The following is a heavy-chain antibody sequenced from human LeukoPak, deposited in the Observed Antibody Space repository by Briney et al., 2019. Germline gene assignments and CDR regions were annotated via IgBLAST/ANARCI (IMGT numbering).Heavy chain of an antibody. CDR1: GFTFEDYT. CDR2: ISWDGGST. V-gene: IGHV3-43*01. CDR3: AKDIGISAWYMDY. Sequence: PGGSLRLSCAASGFTFEDYTMYWVRQAPGKGLEWVSLISWDGGSTNYADSVKGRFTISRDNNKNSLYLQMNSLRTEDTALYYCAKDIGISAWYMDYWGQGTLVTVSS. D-gene: IGHD6-19*01. J-gene: IGHJ4*02.